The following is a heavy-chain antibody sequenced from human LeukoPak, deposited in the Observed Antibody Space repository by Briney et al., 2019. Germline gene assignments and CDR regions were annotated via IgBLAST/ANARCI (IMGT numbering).Heavy chain of an antibody. Sequence: GSLRLSCAASGFTFSSYWMHWVRQAPGKGLVWVSRINSDGSSTSYADSVKGRFTISRDNAKNTLYLQMNSLRAEDTVVYYCARDPPATVTNYYGMDVWGQGTTVTVSS. D-gene: IGHD4-17*01. V-gene: IGHV3-74*01. J-gene: IGHJ6*02. CDR1: GFTFSSYW. CDR2: INSDGSST. CDR3: ARDPPATVTNYYGMDV.